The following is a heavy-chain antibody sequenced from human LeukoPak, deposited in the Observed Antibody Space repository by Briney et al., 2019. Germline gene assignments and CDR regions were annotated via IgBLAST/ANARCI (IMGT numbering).Heavy chain of an antibody. CDR2: IGTTTT. D-gene: IGHD1-14*01. V-gene: IGHV3-21*04. CDR3: TTSSLPDY. Sequence: GGSLRLSCAASGFTFSTYTMNWVRQAPGKGLEWVSSIGTTTTNYTDSVKGRFTISRDNAKNSLYLQMNSLKIEDTAVYYCTTSSLPDYWGQGTLVTVSS. CDR1: GFTFSTYT. J-gene: IGHJ4*02.